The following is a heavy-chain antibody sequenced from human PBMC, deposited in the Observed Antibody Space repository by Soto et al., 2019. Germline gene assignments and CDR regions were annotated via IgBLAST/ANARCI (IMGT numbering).Heavy chain of an antibody. D-gene: IGHD6-19*01. CDR1: GGTFSSYA. CDR2: IIPIFGTA. Sequence: QVQLVQSGAEVKKPGSSVKVSCKASGGTFSSYAISWVRQAPGQGLEWMGGIIPIFGTANYAQKFQGRVTITEDESTSTADMELSSLRPEDTAVYYGASFGDSSGGMFVDYWGRGTLVTVSS. J-gene: IGHJ4*02. V-gene: IGHV1-69*12. CDR3: ASFGDSSGGMFVDY.